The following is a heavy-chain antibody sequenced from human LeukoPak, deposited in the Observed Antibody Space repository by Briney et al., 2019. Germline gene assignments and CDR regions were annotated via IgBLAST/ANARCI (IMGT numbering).Heavy chain of an antibody. D-gene: IGHD4-17*01. CDR3: ARENRRSTVTRLDY. CDR2: IYYSGST. V-gene: IGHV4-31*03. Sequence: SETLSLTCTVSGGSISSGGYYWGWIRQHPGKGLEWIGYIYYSGSTYYNPSLKSRVTISVDTSKNQFSLKLSSVTAADTAVYYCARENRRSTVTRLDYWGQGTLVTVSS. CDR1: GGSISSGGYY. J-gene: IGHJ4*02.